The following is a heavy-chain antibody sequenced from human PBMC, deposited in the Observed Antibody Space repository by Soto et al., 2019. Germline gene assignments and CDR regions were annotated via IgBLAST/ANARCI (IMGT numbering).Heavy chain of an antibody. J-gene: IGHJ6*02. CDR1: ACSISSRNW. Sequence: SETLSLTCAVSACSISSRNWWTWVRQSPGKGLEWIGAIHHSGSTNYNPSLKSRVTISVDNSKNQFSLKLTSVTAADTAVYYCARTSYYDSSGYYGMDVWGQGTTVTVSS. V-gene: IGHV4-4*02. D-gene: IGHD3-22*01. CDR3: ARTSYYDSSGYYGMDV. CDR2: IHHSGST.